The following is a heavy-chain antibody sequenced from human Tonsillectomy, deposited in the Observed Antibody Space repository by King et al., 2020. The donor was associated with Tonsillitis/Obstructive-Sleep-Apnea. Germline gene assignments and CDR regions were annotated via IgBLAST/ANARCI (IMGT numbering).Heavy chain of an antibody. CDR1: GGSISSSNW. CDR2: IYHSGFT. D-gene: IGHD3-22*01. J-gene: IGHJ3*02. V-gene: IGHV4-4*02. Sequence: VQLQESGPGLVKPSGTLSLTCAVSGGSISSSNWWSWVRQPPGKGLEWIGEIYHSGFTKYNPSLKSRVTISVDKSKNQFSLKLSSVTAADTAVYYCARVYTDSSGCSNSDAFDIWGQGTMVSVSS. CDR3: ARVYTDSSGCSNSDAFDI.